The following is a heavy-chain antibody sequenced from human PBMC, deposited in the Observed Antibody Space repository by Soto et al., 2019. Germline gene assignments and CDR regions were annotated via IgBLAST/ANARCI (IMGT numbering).Heavy chain of an antibody. CDR1: SGSISSSNW. J-gene: IGHJ5*02. CDR3: ARVPFATMVRGVAWWFDP. V-gene: IGHV4-4*02. Sequence: QVQLQESGPGLVKPSGTLSLTCAVSSGSISSSNWWSWVRQPPGKGLEWIGEIYHSGSTNYNPSLNSRVTISVDKSKNQFSLKLSSVTAADTAVYYCARVPFATMVRGVAWWFDPWGQGTLVTVSS. CDR2: IYHSGST. D-gene: IGHD3-10*01.